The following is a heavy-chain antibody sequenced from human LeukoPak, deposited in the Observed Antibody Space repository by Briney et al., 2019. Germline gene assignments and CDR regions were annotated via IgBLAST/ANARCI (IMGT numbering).Heavy chain of an antibody. CDR2: IYYSGST. Sequence: SETLSLTCTVSGGSISSSSYYWGWIRQPPGKGLVWIGSIYYSGSTYYNPSLKSRVTISVDTSKIQFSLKLSSVTAADTAVYYCARLVGSGYYDSSGYYSFDYWGQGTLVTVSS. J-gene: IGHJ4*02. CDR3: ARLVGSGYYDSSGYYSFDY. D-gene: IGHD3-22*01. V-gene: IGHV4-39*01. CDR1: GGSISSSSYY.